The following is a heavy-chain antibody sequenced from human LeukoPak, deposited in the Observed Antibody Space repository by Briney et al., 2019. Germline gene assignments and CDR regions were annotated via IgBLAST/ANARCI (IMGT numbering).Heavy chain of an antibody. V-gene: IGHV4-34*01. CDR1: GGSFSGYY. CDR3: ARRRLGYYFDY. D-gene: IGHD5-24*01. Sequence: PSETLSPTCGVYGGSFSGYYWSWIRQPPGKGLEWIGEINPRGSTNYNPSLKSRVTLSADTSKNQFSPTLNSVSAADTAVYYCARRRLGYYFDYWGQGTLVTVSS. J-gene: IGHJ4*02. CDR2: INPRGST.